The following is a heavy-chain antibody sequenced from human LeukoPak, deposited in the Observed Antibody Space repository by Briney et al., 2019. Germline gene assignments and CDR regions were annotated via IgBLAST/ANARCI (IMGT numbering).Heavy chain of an antibody. V-gene: IGHV3-7*01. CDR1: GFTFSSYW. Sequence: GGSLRLSCAASGFTFSSYWKSWVRQAPGKGLEWVANIKQEGSEKYYVDSVKGRYTISRHNDKNSLYLQMNSLRAEDTAVYYCGRHTLRSFDYWGQGTLVTVSS. J-gene: IGHJ4*02. CDR2: IKQEGSEK. CDR3: GRHTLRSFDY. D-gene: IGHD4-17*01.